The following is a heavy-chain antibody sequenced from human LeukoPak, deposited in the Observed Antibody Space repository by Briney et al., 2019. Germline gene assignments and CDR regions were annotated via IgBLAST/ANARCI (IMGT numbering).Heavy chain of an antibody. D-gene: IGHD5-24*01. J-gene: IGHJ5*02. CDR2: IYSGGST. CDR3: ARVKVEMATIGWLDP. V-gene: IGHV3-66*01. CDR1: GFIVSGNY. Sequence: GGSLRLSCAASGFIVSGNYMSWVRQAPGKGLEWASVIYSGGSTYYADSVRGRFTISRDNSKNTLYLQMNSLRADDTAVYYCARVKVEMATIGWLDPWGQGTLVTVSS.